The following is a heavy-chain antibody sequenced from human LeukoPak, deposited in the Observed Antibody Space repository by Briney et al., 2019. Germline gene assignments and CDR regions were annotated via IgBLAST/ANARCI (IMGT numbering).Heavy chain of an antibody. J-gene: IGHJ6*02. CDR2: IYYSGNT. CDR3: ARDLFGTTAPTYYYGMDV. D-gene: IGHD1-1*01. CDR1: GGSIGSTTYY. Sequence: SETLSLTCTVSGGSIGSTTYYWGWLRQPPGKGLEWLGSIYYSGNTYYNPSLNSRVTISVDTSKNQFSLKLSSVTAADTAVYYCARDLFGTTAPTYYYGMDVWGQGTTVTVSS. V-gene: IGHV4-39*07.